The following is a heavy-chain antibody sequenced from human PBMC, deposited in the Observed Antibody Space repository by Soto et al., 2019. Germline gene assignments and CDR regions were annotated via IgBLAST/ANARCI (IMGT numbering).Heavy chain of an antibody. CDR1: GYPFGDYA. CDR2: IGPTEAHAP. V-gene: IGHV3-23*01. Sequence: EVHLLESGGDLVQPGGTLILSCVASGYPFGDYAMRWVRQAPGKGLEWVSAIGPTEAHAPAYAASVKGRFTISRDNSRNILYLQMTNLRAEDTGVYYCAKDAIPYNGRDDAFDLWGQETMVTVSS. J-gene: IGHJ3*01. CDR3: AKDAIPYNGRDDAFDL. D-gene: IGHD2-2*02.